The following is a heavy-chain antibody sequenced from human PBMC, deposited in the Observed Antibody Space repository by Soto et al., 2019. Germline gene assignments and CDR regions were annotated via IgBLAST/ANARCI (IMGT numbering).Heavy chain of an antibody. CDR2: INHSGST. J-gene: IGHJ6*02. D-gene: IGHD2-15*01. Sequence: QVQLQQWGAGLLKPSETLSLTCAVYGGSFSGYYWSWIRQRPGKGLEWIGEINHSGSTNYNPSLKSRVTKSVDTSKNPFSLKLSSGTAADTAVYYCATWGGRYCSGGSCYRLDRGYSYGYYYNGMDVWGQGTTVTVSS. CDR3: ATWGGRYCSGGSCYRLDRGYSYGYYYNGMDV. V-gene: IGHV4-34*01. CDR1: GGSFSGYY.